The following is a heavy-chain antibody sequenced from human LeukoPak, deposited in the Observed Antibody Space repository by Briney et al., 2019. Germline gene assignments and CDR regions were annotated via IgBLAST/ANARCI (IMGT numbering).Heavy chain of an antibody. Sequence: GGSLRLSCAASGFTFSSYGMSWVRQAPGKGLEWVSAISGSGGSTYYAGSVKGRFTISRDNSKNTLYLQMSSLRAEDTGVYYCAKSFGPVIAAAGTGADWGQGTLVTVSS. CDR1: GFTFSSYG. J-gene: IGHJ4*02. CDR3: AKSFGPVIAAAGTGAD. D-gene: IGHD6-13*01. V-gene: IGHV3-23*01. CDR2: ISGSGGST.